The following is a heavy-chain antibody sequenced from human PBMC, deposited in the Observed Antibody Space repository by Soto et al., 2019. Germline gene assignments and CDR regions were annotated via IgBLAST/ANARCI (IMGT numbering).Heavy chain of an antibody. V-gene: IGHV3-30-3*01. CDR1: GFTFSSYA. J-gene: IGHJ4*02. CDR3: AREGSSSWYYLDY. D-gene: IGHD6-13*01. CDR2: ISYDGSNK. Sequence: GGSMRLSCAASGFTFSSYAMHWVRQAPGKGLEWVAVISYDGSNKYYADSVKGRFTISRDNSKNTLYLQMNSLRAEDTAVYYCAREGSSSWYYLDYWGQGTLVTVSS.